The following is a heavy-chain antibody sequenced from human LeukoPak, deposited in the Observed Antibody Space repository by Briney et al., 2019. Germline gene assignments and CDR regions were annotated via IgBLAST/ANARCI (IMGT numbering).Heavy chain of an antibody. CDR1: GYSFTTYW. Sequence: GESLQISCKGSGYSFTTYWIAWVRQMPGKGLEWMGIIYPGDSDTRYSPSFQGQVIISADKSITTTYLQWSSLRASDTAMYYCARVYDSSGYYSSFSYWGQGTLVTVSS. CDR3: ARVYDSSGYYSSFSY. J-gene: IGHJ4*02. V-gene: IGHV5-51*01. CDR2: IYPGDSDT. D-gene: IGHD3-22*01.